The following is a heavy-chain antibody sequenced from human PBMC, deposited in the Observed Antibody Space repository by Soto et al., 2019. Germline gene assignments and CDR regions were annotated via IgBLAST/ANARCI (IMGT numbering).Heavy chain of an antibody. CDR1: GYTFSSYN. D-gene: IGHD1-1*01. Sequence: ASVKVSCKASGYTFSSYNITWVRQAPGQGLEWMGWISPYNANTHYAQNFQGRVTMTTDTSTSTVQMELRSLRSDDTAVYYCARAPQLVKYYYGMDVWGQGTTVTVSS. CDR2: ISPYNANT. CDR3: ARAPQLVKYYYGMDV. V-gene: IGHV1-18*01. J-gene: IGHJ6*02.